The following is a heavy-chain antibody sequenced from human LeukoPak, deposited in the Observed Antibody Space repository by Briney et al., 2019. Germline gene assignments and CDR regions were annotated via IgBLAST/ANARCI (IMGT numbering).Heavy chain of an antibody. CDR1: GFPLSSYA. Sequence: GGSLRLSCAASGFPLSSYAMSWVRQGPGKGLEWVAATSSSDPGTYHADSVKGRFTISRDNSKNTLYLQMNSLRAEDTAVYYCAKASAMIVVVSKHFDYWGQGTLVTVSS. V-gene: IGHV3-23*01. CDR3: AKASAMIVVVSKHFDY. CDR2: TSSSDPGT. D-gene: IGHD3-22*01. J-gene: IGHJ4*02.